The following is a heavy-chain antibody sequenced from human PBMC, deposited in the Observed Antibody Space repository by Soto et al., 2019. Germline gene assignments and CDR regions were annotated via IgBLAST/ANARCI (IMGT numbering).Heavy chain of an antibody. CDR2: ISGSGGST. CDR3: AKDWPSLNLPAGTYSNYGSGFDY. D-gene: IGHD4-4*01. J-gene: IGHJ4*02. V-gene: IGHV3-23*01. Sequence: GGSLRLSCAASGFTFSSYAMSWVRQAPGKGLEWVSAISGSGGSTYYADSVRGRFTISRDNSKNTLYLQMNSLRAEDTAVYYCAKDWPSLNLPAGTYSNYGSGFDYWGQGTLVTVSS. CDR1: GFTFSSYA.